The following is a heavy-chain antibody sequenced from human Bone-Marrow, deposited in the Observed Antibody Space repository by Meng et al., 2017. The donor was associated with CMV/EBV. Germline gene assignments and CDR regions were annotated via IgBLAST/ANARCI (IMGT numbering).Heavy chain of an antibody. D-gene: IGHD2-15*01. CDR1: GFTVSSYF. CDR2: IWHDGGKK. CDR3: ATKIVDDFDY. Sequence: LSGAASGFTVSSYFMHWVRQAPGKGLEWVAVIWHDGGKKHYADSVKGRFVISRDNSKNTLYLQMDSLRPEDTSVYYCATKIVDDFDYWGQGTLVTVSS. J-gene: IGHJ4*02. V-gene: IGHV3-33*01.